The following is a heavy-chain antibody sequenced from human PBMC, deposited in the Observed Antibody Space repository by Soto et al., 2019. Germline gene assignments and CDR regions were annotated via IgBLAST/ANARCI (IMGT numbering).Heavy chain of an antibody. D-gene: IGHD6-13*01. CDR1: GFTFSSYW. CDR2: ISWNSGTI. J-gene: IGHJ6*02. CDR3: AKDMRGGSSSSRYYYGLDV. Sequence: GGSLRLSCGASGFTFSSYWMHWVRQAPGKGLEWVSGISWNSGTIVYADSVKGRFTISRDNAKNSLYLQMNSLRGEDTALYYCAKDMRGGSSSSRYYYGLDVWGQGTTVTVSS. V-gene: IGHV3-9*01.